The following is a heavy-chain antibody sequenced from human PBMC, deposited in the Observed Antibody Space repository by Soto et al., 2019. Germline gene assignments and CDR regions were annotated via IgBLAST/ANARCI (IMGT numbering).Heavy chain of an antibody. CDR3: AKATYMTTVAYFDY. D-gene: IGHD4-17*01. Sequence: EVQLLESGGGLVQPGGSLRLSCAASGFTFKSYAMSWVRQAPGKGLEWVSGISGSGDGTYYADSVKGRFTISRDNSKNTLYLQMNSLRAEDTAVYHCAKATYMTTVAYFDYWGQGTLVTFSS. CDR1: GFTFKSYA. J-gene: IGHJ4*02. CDR2: ISGSGDGT. V-gene: IGHV3-23*01.